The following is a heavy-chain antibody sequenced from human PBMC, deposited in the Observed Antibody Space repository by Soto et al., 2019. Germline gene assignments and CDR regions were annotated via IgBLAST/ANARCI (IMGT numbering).Heavy chain of an antibody. CDR1: GFTFSSYA. Sequence: QVQLVESGGGVVQPGRSLRLSCAASGFTFSSYAMHWVRQAPGKGLEWVAVISYDGSNKYYADSVKGRFTISRDNSKNTLYLQMNSLRAEDTAVYYCARGAGATLLGYYFDYWGQGTLFTVSS. CDR2: ISYDGSNK. V-gene: IGHV3-30-3*01. D-gene: IGHD1-26*01. CDR3: ARGAGATLLGYYFDY. J-gene: IGHJ4*02.